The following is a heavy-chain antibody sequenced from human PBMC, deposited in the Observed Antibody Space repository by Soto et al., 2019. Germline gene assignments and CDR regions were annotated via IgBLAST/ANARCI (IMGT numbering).Heavy chain of an antibody. V-gene: IGHV3-49*03. CDR3: ARVRLGAPTRYFDD. Sequence: GGDLRLSCTASGFTFVDYAMSWFRQAPGKGLEWVGFIRSKAYGGTTEYAASVKGRFTISRDDSKSIAYLQMNSLKTEDTAVYYCARVRLGAPTRYFDDWGQGTLVTVSS. D-gene: IGHD1-26*01. CDR2: IRSKAYGGTT. J-gene: IGHJ4*02. CDR1: GFTFVDYA.